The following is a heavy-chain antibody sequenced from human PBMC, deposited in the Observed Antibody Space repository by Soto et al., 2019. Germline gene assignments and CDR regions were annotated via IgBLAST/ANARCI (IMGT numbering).Heavy chain of an antibody. CDR1: SVSNAW. CDR2: IKSKTDAGTT. Sequence: SVSNAWMNWVRQAPGKGLEWVGRIKSKTDAGTTDYAAPVKGRFTISRDDSKNTLYLQMNSLKTDDTAVYYCTTDTYYYDSSGYLYYFDYWGQGTLVTVSS. D-gene: IGHD3-22*01. CDR3: TTDTYYYDSSGYLYYFDY. J-gene: IGHJ4*02. V-gene: IGHV3-15*07.